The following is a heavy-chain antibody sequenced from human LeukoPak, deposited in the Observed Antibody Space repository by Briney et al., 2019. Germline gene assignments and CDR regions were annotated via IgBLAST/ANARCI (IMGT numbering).Heavy chain of an antibody. CDR2: ISYDGSNK. D-gene: IGHD5-24*01. CDR3: ARDIDGLSWFDP. J-gene: IGHJ5*02. V-gene: IGHV3-30-3*01. Sequence: GRLLRFSCAASGFTFSSYAMHWVRQAPGKGLEWVAVISYDGSNKYYAASVKGRFTISRENSRNTLYLQMNSLRSEDTAVYYCARDIDGLSWFDPWGQGTLVTVSS. CDR1: GFTFSSYA.